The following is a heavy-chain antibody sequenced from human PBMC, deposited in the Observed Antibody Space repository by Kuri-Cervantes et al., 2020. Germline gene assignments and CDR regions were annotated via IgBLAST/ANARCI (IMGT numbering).Heavy chain of an antibody. CDR3: ASEVPTVTTGFDY. CDR2: MNPSSGNT. D-gene: IGHD4-17*01. J-gene: IGHJ4*02. CDR1: GYTFTSYD. V-gene: IGHV1-8*02. Sequence: ASVKVSCKASGYTFTSYDINWVRQATGQGLEWMGWMNPSSGNTGYAQKFQGRVTMTRDTSISTAYMELSRLRSDDTAVYYCASEVPTVTTGFDYWGQGTLVTVSS.